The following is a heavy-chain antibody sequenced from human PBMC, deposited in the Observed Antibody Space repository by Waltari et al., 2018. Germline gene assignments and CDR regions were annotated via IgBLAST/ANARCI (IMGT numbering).Heavy chain of an antibody. CDR3: ARLGAGRQQYNSFDI. D-gene: IGHD1-20*01. Sequence: EVQLVQSGAEVKKPGESLRISCKDSGDPDRGRYIAWVRQMPGKGLEWMGIVSPDGSDTRYSPSFQGQVTISFDKSIRTAYLQWTILEASDTAIYYCARLGAGRQQYNSFDIWGQGTMVTVSP. J-gene: IGHJ3*02. CDR1: GDPDRGRY. V-gene: IGHV5-51*03. CDR2: VSPDGSDT.